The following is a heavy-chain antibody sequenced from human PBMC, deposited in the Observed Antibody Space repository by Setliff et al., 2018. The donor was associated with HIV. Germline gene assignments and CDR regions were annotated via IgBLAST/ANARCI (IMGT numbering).Heavy chain of an antibody. Sequence: PSETLSLTCSVSGGSITSGYYWGWIRQSPGKGLEWIGSIYYSGSTYYSPSLKSRVSISVDTSKNQFSLRLTSVTAADTAVYYCAREGSERFFDLWGRGTLVTVSS. V-gene: IGHV4-39*01. CDR3: AREGSERFFDL. J-gene: IGHJ2*01. CDR1: GGSITSGYY. CDR2: IYYSGST.